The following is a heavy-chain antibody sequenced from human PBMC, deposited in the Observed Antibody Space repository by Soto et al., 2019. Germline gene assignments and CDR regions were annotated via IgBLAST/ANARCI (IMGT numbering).Heavy chain of an antibody. CDR2: IYYTGAT. Sequence: QVQLRESGPGLVEASGTLSLTCEVSTGSISSGNWWSWVRQPPGKGLEWIGEIYYTGATNYNPSLKSRITMTIDKSKDHFSLSLRSATAADTAVYYCARVFSSGSGWMYYFDFWGQEPWSPSPQ. J-gene: IGHJ4*01. CDR3: ARVFSSGSGWMYYFDF. D-gene: IGHD6-25*01. CDR1: TGSISSGNW. V-gene: IGHV4-4*02.